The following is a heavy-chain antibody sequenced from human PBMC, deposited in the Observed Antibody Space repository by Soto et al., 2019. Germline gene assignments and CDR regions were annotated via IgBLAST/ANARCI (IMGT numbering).Heavy chain of an antibody. CDR1: GYTFTSYA. CDR3: AREPKFAAKAQNWFDP. Sequence: ASVKFSCKASGYTFTSYAMHWVRQAPGQRLEWMGWINAGNGNTKYSQKFQGRVTITRDTSASTAYMELSSLRSEDTAVYYCAREPKFAAKAQNWFDPWGQGTMVTVSS. V-gene: IGHV1-3*01. D-gene: IGHD5-18*01. J-gene: IGHJ5*02. CDR2: INAGNGNT.